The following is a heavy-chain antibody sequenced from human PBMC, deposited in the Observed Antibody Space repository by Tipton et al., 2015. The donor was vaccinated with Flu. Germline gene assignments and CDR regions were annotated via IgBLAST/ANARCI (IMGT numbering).Heavy chain of an antibody. V-gene: IGHV3-53*01. J-gene: IGHJ4*02. CDR1: GFTVSSNY. CDR3: ARESYGGNSGSLDY. D-gene: IGHD4-23*01. CDR2: IYSGGST. Sequence: SLRLSCAASGFTVSSNYMSWVRQAPGKGLEWVSVIYSGGSTYYADSVKGRFTISRDNSKNTLYLQINSLRAEDTAVYYCARESYGGNSGSLDYWGQGTLVTVSS.